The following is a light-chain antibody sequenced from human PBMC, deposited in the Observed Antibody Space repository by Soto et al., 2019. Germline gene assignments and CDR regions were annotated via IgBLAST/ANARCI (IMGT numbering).Light chain of an antibody. CDR2: YAS. Sequence: EIVMTQSPATLSVSPGERATLSCRASRNVGSNLAWYQHKPGQAPRLLIYYASTRATGVPARFSGSGSGTESALTISSLQSEDFAVYYCQQYNNWPPYTFGQGTKLEIE. CDR3: QQYNNWPPYT. J-gene: IGKJ2*01. CDR1: RNVGSN. V-gene: IGKV3-15*01.